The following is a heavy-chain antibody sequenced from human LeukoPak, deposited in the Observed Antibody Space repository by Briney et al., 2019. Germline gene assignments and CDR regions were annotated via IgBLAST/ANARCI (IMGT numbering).Heavy chain of an antibody. D-gene: IGHD3-9*01. CDR3: TTDLTWLFNFAY. J-gene: IGHJ4*02. Sequence: PGGSLRLSCAASGFSFSDAWMTWVRQAPGRGLEWLGRTKGAGDGGTTDLAAPVKGRFTMSRDDSKNTVYLQMDRLQTEDTAVYYCTTDLTWLFNFAYWGQGTLVTVSS. CDR2: TKGAGDGGTT. V-gene: IGHV3-15*01. CDR1: GFSFSDAW.